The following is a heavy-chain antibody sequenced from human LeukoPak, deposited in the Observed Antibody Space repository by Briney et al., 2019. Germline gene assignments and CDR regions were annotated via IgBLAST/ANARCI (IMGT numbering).Heavy chain of an antibody. CDR1: GFTFSTYS. Sequence: PGGSLRLSCSASGFTFSTYSINWVRQAPGKGLEWISSISSGSTYKDYADSVKGRFTISRDNAKNSLFLQMNSLRVEDTAVYYCARVRQQLPDYWGQGTLVTVSS. V-gene: IGHV3-21*06. CDR2: ISSGSTYK. CDR3: ARVRQQLPDY. D-gene: IGHD6-13*01. J-gene: IGHJ4*02.